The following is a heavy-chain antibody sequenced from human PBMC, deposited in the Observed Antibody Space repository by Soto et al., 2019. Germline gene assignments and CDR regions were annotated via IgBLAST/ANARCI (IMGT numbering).Heavy chain of an antibody. Sequence: SETPSLTCSVSGGSITSSSYYWVSIRQPPGKGLEWIGSIYYSGSTYYNPSLKSRVTISVDTSKNQFSLKLSSVTAAHTAVYYWASHRADSSGYYYAADWGKGPMVIVS. CDR3: ASHRADSSGYYYAAD. D-gene: IGHD3-22*01. CDR1: GGSITSSSYY. J-gene: IGHJ4*02. V-gene: IGHV4-39*01. CDR2: IYYSGST.